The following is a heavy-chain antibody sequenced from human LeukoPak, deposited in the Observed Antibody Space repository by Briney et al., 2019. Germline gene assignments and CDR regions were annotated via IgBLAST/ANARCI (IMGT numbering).Heavy chain of an antibody. Sequence: GRSLRLSCAASGFTFSSYAMHWVRQAPGKGLEWVAVISYDGSNKYYADSVKGRFTISRDNSKNTLYLQMNGLRAEDTAAYYCSRDSYGDYGHFDYWGQGTLVTVSS. J-gene: IGHJ4*02. CDR2: ISYDGSNK. V-gene: IGHV3-30*04. CDR1: GFTFSSYA. D-gene: IGHD4-17*01. CDR3: SRDSYGDYGHFDY.